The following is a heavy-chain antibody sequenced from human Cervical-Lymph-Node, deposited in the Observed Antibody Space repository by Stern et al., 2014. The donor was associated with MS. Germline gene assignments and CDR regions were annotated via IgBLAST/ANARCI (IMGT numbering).Heavy chain of an antibody. CDR3: ARLSTAVDF. Sequence: QVQLVQSGPGLVKPSETLSLTCAVSGGSISSRYWGWIRQPPGKGLEWIGLISHSGDTKYNPSLKSRVTISLDPPKNHFSLKVPPVTAADTAVYYCARLSTAVDFWGQGTLVTVSS. J-gene: IGHJ4*02. CDR1: GGSISSRY. CDR2: ISHSGDT. V-gene: IGHV4-59*08.